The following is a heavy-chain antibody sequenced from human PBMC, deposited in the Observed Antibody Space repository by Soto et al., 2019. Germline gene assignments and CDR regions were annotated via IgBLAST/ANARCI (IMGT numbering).Heavy chain of an antibody. J-gene: IGHJ4*02. CDR1: GFSLDNTKTG. CDR3: VRIPFTNFWEPFDF. Sequence: QVSLKESGPVLVKPTETLTLTCTVSGFSLDNTKTGVGWIRQPPGKALEWLAHIFWNDEKRHSSSLKKSLSISKDTSKSQVVLTMTNLDPGDTATYFCVRIPFTNFWEPFDFWGQGTLVTVSS. D-gene: IGHD3-10*02. CDR2: IFWNDEK. V-gene: IGHV2-26*01.